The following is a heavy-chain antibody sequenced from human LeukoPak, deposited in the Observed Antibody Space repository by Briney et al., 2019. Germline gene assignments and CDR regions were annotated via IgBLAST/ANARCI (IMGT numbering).Heavy chain of an antibody. J-gene: IGHJ4*02. CDR3: TRQEWFGELSSY. D-gene: IGHD3-10*01. Sequence: PGGSLRLSCAASGLTFSGSAMHWVRQASGKGLEWVGRIRSKANSYATAYAASVKGRFTISRDDSKNTAYLQMNSLKTEDTAVYYGTRQEWFGELSSYWGQGTLVTVSS. CDR1: GLTFSGSA. CDR2: IRSKANSYAT. V-gene: IGHV3-73*01.